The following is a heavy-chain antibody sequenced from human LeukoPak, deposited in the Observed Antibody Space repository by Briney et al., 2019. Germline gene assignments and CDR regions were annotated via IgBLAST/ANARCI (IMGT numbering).Heavy chain of an antibody. Sequence: SETLSLTCTVSGGSISSSIYYWGWIRQPPGKGLEWIGSTYYNGATYYNPSLKSRVTISVDTSKNHFSLKLSSVTAADTAVYNCARVGSSWPHYYFDYWGQGTLVTVSS. D-gene: IGHD6-13*01. J-gene: IGHJ4*02. CDR2: TYYNGAT. CDR1: GGSISSSIYY. V-gene: IGHV4-39*07. CDR3: ARVGSSWPHYYFDY.